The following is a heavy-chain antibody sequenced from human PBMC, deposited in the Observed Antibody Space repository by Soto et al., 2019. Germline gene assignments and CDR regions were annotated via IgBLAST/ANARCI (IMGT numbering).Heavy chain of an antibody. CDR3: ARHHCSSTRCNEMRSHGDWFDP. V-gene: IGHV4-59*08. J-gene: IGHJ5*02. CDR2: VFSSGST. Sequence: SETLSLTCIVSGGSISSYYWSWIRQPPGKGLEWIAYVFSSGSTNSNPSLKSRVTISVDTSKNHFSLKLTSVTAADTAVYYCARHHCSSTRCNEMRSHGDWFDPWGQGTLVTVSS. D-gene: IGHD2-2*01. CDR1: GGSISSYY.